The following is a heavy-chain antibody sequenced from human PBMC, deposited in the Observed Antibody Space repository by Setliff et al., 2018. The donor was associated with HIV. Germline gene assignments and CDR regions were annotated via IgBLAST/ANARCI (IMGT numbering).Heavy chain of an antibody. D-gene: IGHD3-22*01. V-gene: IGHV5-51*01. Sequence: GESLKISCKGFGYIFTSYWIGWVRQMPGKGLEWMGIIYPGDSDTRYSPSFQGHGTISADKSLSTAYLQWSSLKASDTAMYYCSSHDYYDSSVYYYRFDYWGQGTLVTVSS. CDR3: SSHDYYDSSVYYYRFDY. J-gene: IGHJ4*02. CDR1: GYIFTSYW. CDR2: IYPGDSDT.